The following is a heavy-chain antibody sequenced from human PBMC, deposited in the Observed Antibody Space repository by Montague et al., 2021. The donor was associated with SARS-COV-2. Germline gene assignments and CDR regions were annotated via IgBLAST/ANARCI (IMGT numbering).Heavy chain of an antibody. V-gene: IGHV4-31*03. CDR1: GVSISSDEYY. J-gene: IGHJ5*02. D-gene: IGHD6-13*01. CDR3: ARVHGSWAPRNWFDP. CDR2: IYYNGGS. Sequence: TLSLTCTVSGVSISSDEYYWSWIRPHPGKDLEWIVYIYYNGGSYYNPSLKSRITISLDTSKNQFSLNLTSVTAADTAVYYCARVHGSWAPRNWFDPWGQGTLVTVSS.